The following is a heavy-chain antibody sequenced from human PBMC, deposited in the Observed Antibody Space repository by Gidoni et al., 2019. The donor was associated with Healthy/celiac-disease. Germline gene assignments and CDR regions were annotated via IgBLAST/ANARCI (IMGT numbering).Heavy chain of an antibody. V-gene: IGHV4-61*02. D-gene: IGHD3-3*01. CDR3: ARGFTIFGVVINPVDY. CDR1: GGSISSGSYY. CDR2: IYTSGST. J-gene: IGHJ4*02. Sequence: QVQLQESGRGLVKPSQTLSLTCTVSGGSISSGSYYWSWIRQPAGKGLEWIGRIYTSGSTNYNPSLKSRVTISVDTSKNQFSLKLSSVTAADTAVYYCARGFTIFGVVINPVDYWGQGTLVTVSS.